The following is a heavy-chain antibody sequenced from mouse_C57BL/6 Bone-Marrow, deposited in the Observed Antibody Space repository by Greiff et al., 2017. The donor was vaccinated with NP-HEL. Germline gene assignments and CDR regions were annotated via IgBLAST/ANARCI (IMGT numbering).Heavy chain of an antibody. V-gene: IGHV10-1*01. CDR1: GFSFNTYA. Sequence: EVQLVESGGGLVQPQGSLKLSCAASGFSFNTYAMNWVRQATGKGLEWVARIRSKSNNYATYYADSVKARITISRDDSESMLYLQMNNLKTEDSARAYCVSQGGSLGNAMDYWGQGTSVTVSS. D-gene: IGHD6-5*01. J-gene: IGHJ4*01. CDR2: IRSKSNNYAT. CDR3: VSQGGSLGNAMDY.